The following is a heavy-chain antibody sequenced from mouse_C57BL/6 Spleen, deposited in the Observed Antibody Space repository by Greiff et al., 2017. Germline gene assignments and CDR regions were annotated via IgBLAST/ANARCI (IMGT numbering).Heavy chain of an antibody. CDR2: IYPRSGNT. Sequence: VQLQQSGAELARPGASVKLSCKASGYTFTSYGISWVKQRTGQGLEWIGEIYPRSGNTYYNEKFKGKATLTADKSSSTGYMELRSLTSEDSAFFFCARGWYDYFDYWGQGTTLTVSA. CDR3: ARGWYDYFDY. J-gene: IGHJ2*01. D-gene: IGHD1-1*02. CDR1: GYTFTSYG. V-gene: IGHV1-81*01.